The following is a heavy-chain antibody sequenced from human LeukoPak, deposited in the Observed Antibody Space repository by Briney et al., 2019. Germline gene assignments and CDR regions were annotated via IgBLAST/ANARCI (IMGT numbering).Heavy chain of an antibody. CDR2: ISWNSGSI. D-gene: IGHD2-2*01. J-gene: IGHJ3*02. CDR1: GFTFDDYA. V-gene: IGHV3-9*01. CDR3: AKGRRCSSTSCNDAFDI. Sequence: GGSLGLSCAASGFTFDDYAMHWVRQAPGKGLEWVSGISWNSGSIGYADSVKGRFTISRDNAKNSLYLQMNSLRAEDTALYYCAKGRRCSSTSCNDAFDIWGQGTMVTVSS.